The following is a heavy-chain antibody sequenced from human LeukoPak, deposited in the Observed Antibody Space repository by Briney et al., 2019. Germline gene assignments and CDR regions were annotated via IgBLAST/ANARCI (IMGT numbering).Heavy chain of an antibody. CDR2: ITAPGTT. CDR1: GFNFNHYG. Sequence: PGGSLRLSCEASGFNFNHYGMNWVRQAPGMGLEWVSGITAPGTTYYADSVKGRFTISRDNSKNTVYLQMNSLTAEDTATYFCARDLHWLAFDFWGQGSLATVSS. D-gene: IGHD6-19*01. J-gene: IGHJ4*02. CDR3: ARDLHWLAFDF. V-gene: IGHV3-23*01.